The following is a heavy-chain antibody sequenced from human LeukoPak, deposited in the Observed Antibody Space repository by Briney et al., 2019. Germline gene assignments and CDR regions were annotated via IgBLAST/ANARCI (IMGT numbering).Heavy chain of an antibody. J-gene: IGHJ4*02. CDR2: IYYSGST. Sequence: SETLSLTCTVSGDSISSSSYYWAWIRQPPGKGLHWLGSIYYSGSTYYNPSLRSRVTMSVETSKNQFSLKLSSVTAADTAVYYCARHGGVGVIPDFDYWGAGTLGTVSS. D-gene: IGHD2-8*02. CDR3: ARHGGVGVIPDFDY. CDR1: GDSISSSSYY. V-gene: IGHV4-39*01.